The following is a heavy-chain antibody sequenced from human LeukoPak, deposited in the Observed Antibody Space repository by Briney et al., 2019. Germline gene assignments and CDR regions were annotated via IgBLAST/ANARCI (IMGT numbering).Heavy chain of an antibody. Sequence: ASVKVSCKVSGYSLSELSMHWVRQAPGKGLEWMGGFDPEDGETFYAQNFQGRVTMTTDTSTSTAYMELRSLRSDDTAVYYCARGFWSGYCFDYWGQGTLVTVSS. V-gene: IGHV1-24*01. J-gene: IGHJ4*02. CDR2: FDPEDGET. D-gene: IGHD3-3*01. CDR1: GYSLSELS. CDR3: ARGFWSGYCFDY.